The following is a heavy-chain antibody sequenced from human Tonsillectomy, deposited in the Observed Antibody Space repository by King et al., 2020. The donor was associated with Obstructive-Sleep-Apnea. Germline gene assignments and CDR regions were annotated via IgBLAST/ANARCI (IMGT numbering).Heavy chain of an antibody. V-gene: IGHV4-59*01. Sequence: QLQESGPGLVKPSETLSLTCTVSGGFISSYYWSWIRQPPGKGLEWIGYIYYSGSTNYNPSLKSRVTISVDTSKHRFSLNLTSVTAAHTAVYSCARARARGVRGAPYYYAMDVWGQGTTVAVSS. J-gene: IGHJ6*01. CDR1: GGFISSYY. CDR2: IYYSGST. D-gene: IGHD3-10*02. CDR3: ARARARGVRGAPYYYAMDV.